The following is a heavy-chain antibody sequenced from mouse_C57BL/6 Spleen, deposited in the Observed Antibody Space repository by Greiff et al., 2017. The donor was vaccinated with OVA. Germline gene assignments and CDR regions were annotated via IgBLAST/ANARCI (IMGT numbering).Heavy chain of an antibody. Sequence: QVQLQQPGTELVKPGASVKLSCKASGYTFTSYWMHWVKPRPGQGLEWIGNINPSNGGTNYNEKFKSKATLTVDKSASTAYMQLSSLTSEDSAVYYCARFNYSNSMDYWGQGTSVTVSS. V-gene: IGHV1-53*01. CDR2: INPSNGGT. CDR3: ARFNYSNSMDY. CDR1: GYTFTSYW. J-gene: IGHJ4*01. D-gene: IGHD2-5*01.